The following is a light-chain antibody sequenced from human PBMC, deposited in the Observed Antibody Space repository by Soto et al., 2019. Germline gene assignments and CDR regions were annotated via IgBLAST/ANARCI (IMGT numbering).Light chain of an antibody. J-gene: IGKJ4*01. CDR3: QQYDNWPSVT. CDR1: QSVGSD. CDR2: GTS. V-gene: IGKV3-15*01. Sequence: EIVMTQSPATLSVSPAERASLHFMASQSVGSDLAWYQQKPGQAPRLLIYGTSARATGIPATFSGSGSGTEFTLTISSLQSEDFAIYYCQQYDNWPSVTCGGGTKVDI.